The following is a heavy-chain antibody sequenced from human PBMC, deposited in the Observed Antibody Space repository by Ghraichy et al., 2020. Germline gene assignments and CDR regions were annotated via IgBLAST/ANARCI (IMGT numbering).Heavy chain of an antibody. CDR2: INPNSGGT. CDR3: ARDIVGPSGYDYYYYGMDV. Sequence: ASVKVSCKASGYTFTGYYMHWVRQAPGQGLEWMGWINPNSGGTNYAQKFQGWVTMTRDTSISTAYMELSRLRSDDTAVYYCARDIVGPSGYDYYYYGMDVWGQGTTVTVSS. D-gene: IGHD5-12*01. J-gene: IGHJ6*02. V-gene: IGHV1-2*04. CDR1: GYTFTGYY.